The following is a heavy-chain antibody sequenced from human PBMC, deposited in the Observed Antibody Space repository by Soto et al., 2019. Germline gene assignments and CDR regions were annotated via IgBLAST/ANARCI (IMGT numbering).Heavy chain of an antibody. J-gene: IGHJ4*02. D-gene: IGHD6-6*01. CDR1: GFTFSSYS. CDR2: ISSSSSYI. CDR3: ARDLHSSIAAFDY. V-gene: IGHV3-21*01. Sequence: EVQLVESGGGLVKPGGSLRLSCAASGFTFSSYSMNWVRQAPGKGLEWVSSISSSSSYIYYADSVKGRFTISRDNAKNSLYLQMNSLRAEDTAVYYCARDLHSSIAAFDYWGQGTLVTVSS.